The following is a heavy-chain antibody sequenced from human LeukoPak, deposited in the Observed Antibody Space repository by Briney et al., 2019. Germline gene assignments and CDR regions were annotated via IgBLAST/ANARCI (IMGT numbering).Heavy chain of an antibody. Sequence: RSSETLSLTCAVYGVSFSGFHWNWIRQPPGKGLEGVGDINHSGSTHYNPSLTSRVTISVDPSKNQFALRLTSVTAAGTAVYYCAPPPYYYETNGYSVAWGQGTLVTVSS. J-gene: IGHJ5*02. CDR2: INHSGST. D-gene: IGHD3-22*01. V-gene: IGHV4-34*01. CDR1: GVSFSGFH. CDR3: APPPYYYETNGYSVA.